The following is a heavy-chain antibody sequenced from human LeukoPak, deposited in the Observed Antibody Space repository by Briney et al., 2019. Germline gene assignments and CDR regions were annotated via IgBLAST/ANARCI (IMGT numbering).Heavy chain of an antibody. J-gene: IGHJ4*02. Sequence: SVKVSCKASGGTFSSYAISWVRQAPGQGLEWMGRIIPIIGTANYAQKFQGRVTITTDESTSTAYMELSSLRSEDTAVYYCAGDRPPTVTIDYWGQGTLVTVSS. CDR3: AGDRPPTVTIDY. CDR2: IIPIIGTA. D-gene: IGHD4-17*01. V-gene: IGHV1-69*05. CDR1: GGTFSSYA.